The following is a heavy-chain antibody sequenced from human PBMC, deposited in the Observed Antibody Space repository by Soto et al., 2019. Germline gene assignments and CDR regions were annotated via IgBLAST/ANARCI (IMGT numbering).Heavy chain of an antibody. J-gene: IGHJ4*02. CDR3: ATIPGAAARPNAVVY. D-gene: IGHD6-6*01. CDR2: IYYGGTT. CDR1: GGSVSSRDYY. V-gene: IGHV4-39*01. Sequence: PSETLSLTCTVSGGSVSSRDYYWGWIRQPPGKGLEWIANIYYGGTTYYNPSLRRRVTISVDPSNNHFSLRLSSVTAADTAVYYCATIPGAAARPNAVVYWGQGTLVTVSS.